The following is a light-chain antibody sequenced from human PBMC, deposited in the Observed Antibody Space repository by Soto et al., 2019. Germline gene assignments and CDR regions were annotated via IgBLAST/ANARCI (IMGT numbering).Light chain of an antibody. CDR3: SSYRSITSRV. CDR1: SSDVGGYNY. J-gene: IGLJ1*01. Sequence: QSVLTQPASVSGSPGQSITISCTGTSSDVGGYNYVSWYQQHPGKAPKLMIYEVSNRPSWVSNRFSGSKSGNTASMTISGLQAEDEADYFCSSYRSITSRVFGTGTKLTVL. V-gene: IGLV2-14*01. CDR2: EVS.